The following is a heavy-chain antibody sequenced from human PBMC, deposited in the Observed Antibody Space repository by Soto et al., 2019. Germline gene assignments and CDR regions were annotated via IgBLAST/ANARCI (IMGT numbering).Heavy chain of an antibody. Sequence: GGSLRLSCAASGFTFSSYSMNWVRQAPGKGLEWVSYISSSSTIYYADSVKGRFTISRDNAKNSLYLQMNSLRDDDTAVYYCARTPLRDTGGGYWGQGTLVTVS. V-gene: IGHV3-48*02. D-gene: IGHD2-15*01. CDR2: ISSSSTI. J-gene: IGHJ4*02. CDR3: ARTPLRDTGGGY. CDR1: GFTFSSYS.